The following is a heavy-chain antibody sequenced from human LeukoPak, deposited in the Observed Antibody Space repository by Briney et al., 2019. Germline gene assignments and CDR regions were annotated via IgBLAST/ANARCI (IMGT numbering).Heavy chain of an antibody. V-gene: IGHV1-69*05. D-gene: IGHD3-10*01. CDR1: GGTFSSYA. CDR2: IIPIFGTA. J-gene: IGHJ4*02. CDR3: ASYKHNYGSGTHFDY. Sequence: SVKVSCKASGGTFSSYAISWVRQAPGQGLEWMGRIIPIFGTANYAQKFQGRVTITTDESTSTAYMELSSLRSEDRAVYYCASYKHNYGSGTHFDYWGRGTRVTVSS.